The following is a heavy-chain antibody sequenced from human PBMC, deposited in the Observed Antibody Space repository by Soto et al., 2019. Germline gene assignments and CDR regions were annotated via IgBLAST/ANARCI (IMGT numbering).Heavy chain of an antibody. D-gene: IGHD3-22*01. CDR1: GFTFSSYS. CDR3: ARDTSGYDSSGYDYYYYGMDV. CDR2: ISSSSSTI. Sequence: PGGSLRLSCAASGFTFSSYSMNWVRQAPGKGLEWVSYISSSSSTIYYADSVKGRFTISRDNAKNSLYLQMNSLRDEDTAVYYCARDTSGYDSSGYDYYYYGMDVWGQGTTVTVSS. V-gene: IGHV3-48*02. J-gene: IGHJ6*02.